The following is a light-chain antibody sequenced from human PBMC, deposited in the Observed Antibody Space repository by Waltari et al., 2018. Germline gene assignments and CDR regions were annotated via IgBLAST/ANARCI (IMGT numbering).Light chain of an antibody. CDR1: SGDVCAHNY. CDR2: DVS. CDR3: NSYTSSTNVV. V-gene: IGLV2-14*03. Sequence: QSVLTQSASVSGSPGQSLTISCTGTSGDVCAHNYVSWYQQHPGKAPQLIIYDVSKRPSGVSNRISASKSGNTASLTISGLQAEDEAHYYCNSYTSSTNVVFGGGTKLTVL. J-gene: IGLJ2*01.